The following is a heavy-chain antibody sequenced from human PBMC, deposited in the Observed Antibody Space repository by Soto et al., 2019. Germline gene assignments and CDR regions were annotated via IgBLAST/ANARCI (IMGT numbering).Heavy chain of an antibody. CDR2: VSYDGSNK. CDR1: GFTFSSYG. CDR3: AREAGYCSRTSCYRRAFDT. Sequence: PGGSLRLSCAASGFTFSSYGMHWVRQAPGKGLEWVAVVSYDGSNKYYADSVKGRFTISRDNAKNALYLQMNGLRAEDTAVCYCAREAGYCSRTSCYRRAFDTWGQGTTVTVSS. V-gene: IGHV3-30*03. D-gene: IGHD2-2*01. J-gene: IGHJ3*02.